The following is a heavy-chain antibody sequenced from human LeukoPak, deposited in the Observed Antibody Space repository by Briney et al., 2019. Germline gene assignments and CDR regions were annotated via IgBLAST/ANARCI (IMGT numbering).Heavy chain of an antibody. D-gene: IGHD3-22*01. CDR1: GFTFSTYA. V-gene: IGHV3-66*01. J-gene: IGHJ4*02. Sequence: GGSLRLSCAASGFTFSTYAMSWVRQAPGKGLEWVSVIYSGGSTYYADSVKGRFTISRDNSKNTLYLQMNSLRAEDTAVYYCARERGYDSSGYYQTGSDYWGQGTLVTVSS. CDR3: ARERGYDSSGYYQTGSDY. CDR2: IYSGGST.